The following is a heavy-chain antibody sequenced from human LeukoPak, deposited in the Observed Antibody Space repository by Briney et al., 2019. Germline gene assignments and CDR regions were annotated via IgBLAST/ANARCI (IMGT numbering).Heavy chain of an antibody. CDR1: GGSISSGDYY. CDR2: IYYSGST. Sequence: SETLSLTCTVSGGSISSGDYYWSWIRQPPGKGLEWIGYIYYSGSTYYNPSLKSRVTISVDTSKNQFSLKLSSVTAADTAVYYCARGPRRYFDWLAPHYNWFDPWGQGTLVTVSS. J-gene: IGHJ5*02. CDR3: ARGPRRYFDWLAPHYNWFDP. D-gene: IGHD3-9*01. V-gene: IGHV4-30-4*08.